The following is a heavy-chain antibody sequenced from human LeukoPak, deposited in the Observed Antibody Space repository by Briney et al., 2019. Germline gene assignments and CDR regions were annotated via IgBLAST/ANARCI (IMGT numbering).Heavy chain of an antibody. CDR1: GGSISSSSYY. D-gene: IGHD2-15*01. CDR3: ARTKYCSGGSCYSGSLDY. J-gene: IGHJ4*02. V-gene: IGHV4-39*07. CDR2: INHSGST. Sequence: PSETLSLTCTVSGGSISSSSYYWSWIRQPPGKGLEWIGEINHSGSTNYNPSLKSRVTISVDTSKNQFSLKLSSVTAADTAVYYCARTKYCSGGSCYSGSLDYWGQGTLVTVSS.